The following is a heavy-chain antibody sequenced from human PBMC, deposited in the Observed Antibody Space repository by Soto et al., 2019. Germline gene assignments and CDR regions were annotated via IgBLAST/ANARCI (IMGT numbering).Heavy chain of an antibody. Sequence: AGXSLRLSCAASGFTFSSYVISWVDQAPGKGLEWVSGISGSGGSTYYAGSVKGRFTISRDNSQNTLYLQMNSLGAEDTAVYYCATPTVTTLLPFHYWGRGTLVTVSS. V-gene: IGHV3-23*01. CDR1: GFTFSSYV. CDR2: ISGSGGST. D-gene: IGHD4-4*01. J-gene: IGHJ4*02. CDR3: ATPTVTTLLPFHY.